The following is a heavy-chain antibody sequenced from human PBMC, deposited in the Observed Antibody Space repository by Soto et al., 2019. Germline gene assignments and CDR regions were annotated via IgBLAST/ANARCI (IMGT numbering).Heavy chain of an antibody. J-gene: IGHJ3*01. CDR1: GFTFSTYG. D-gene: IGHD3-10*01. Sequence: QVHLVESGGGVVQPGRSLRLSCAASGFTFSTYGMHWVRQAPGKGLEWVAVVWYDGTIKYYADSVKGRFTISRDNSKNTLYLQMNSLRAEDTAVYYCARDRDAAVLWFGETDAFDFWGQVTMVTVSS. CDR3: ARDRDAAVLWFGETDAFDF. CDR2: VWYDGTIK. V-gene: IGHV3-33*01.